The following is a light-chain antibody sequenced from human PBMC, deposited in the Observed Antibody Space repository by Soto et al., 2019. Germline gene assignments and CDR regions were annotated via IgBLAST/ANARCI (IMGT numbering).Light chain of an antibody. Sequence: QSALTQAPSGSRSPGQSVTISCTGTSSDIGGYDYVSWYQQHPGKVPKLMIYQVNRRPSGVPDRFFGSKSGNTASLTVSGLQAEDEADYYCSSYAGSDNPFVFGSGTKVTVL. CDR1: SSDIGGYDY. V-gene: IGLV2-8*01. CDR2: QVN. J-gene: IGLJ1*01. CDR3: SSYAGSDNPFV.